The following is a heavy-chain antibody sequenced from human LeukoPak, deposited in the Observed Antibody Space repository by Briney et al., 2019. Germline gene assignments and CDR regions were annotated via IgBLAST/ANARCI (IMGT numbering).Heavy chain of an antibody. Sequence: GGSVRLSCAASGFAFSRYAMSWVLQAPGKGLEWVSAISGSGGSTYYADSVKGRFTISRDNSKNTLYLQMNSLRAEDTAVYYCAKESQRWYYDIKNWFDPWGQGTLGTVSS. J-gene: IGHJ5*02. D-gene: IGHD3-9*01. CDR2: ISGSGGST. CDR1: GFAFSRYA. CDR3: AKESQRWYYDIKNWFDP. V-gene: IGHV3-23*01.